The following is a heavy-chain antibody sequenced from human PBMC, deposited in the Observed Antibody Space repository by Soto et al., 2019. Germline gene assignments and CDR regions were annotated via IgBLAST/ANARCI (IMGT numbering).Heavy chain of an antibody. CDR3: ARDARGSSWYYFDS. CDR2: IKQDGGEK. CDR1: GFTFSGYW. V-gene: IGHV3-7*01. Sequence: GGSLRLSCAASGFTFSGYWMSWVRQAPGKGLEWVANIKQDGGEKYYVDSMKGRFTISRDNAKNSLYLQMNSLRVEDTAVYYCARDARGSSWYYFDSWGQGTLVTVSS. D-gene: IGHD6-13*01. J-gene: IGHJ4*02.